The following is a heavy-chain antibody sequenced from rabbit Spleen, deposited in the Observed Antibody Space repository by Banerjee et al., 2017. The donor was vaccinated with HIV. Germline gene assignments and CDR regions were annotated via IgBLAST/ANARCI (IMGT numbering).Heavy chain of an antibody. V-gene: IGHV1S45*01. J-gene: IGHJ6*01. Sequence: QEQLVESGGGLVQPEGSLTLICKASGFDFSNKAVMCWVRQAPGKGLEWIACIDIGSSGFTYFATWAKGRSTCSKTSSTTVTLQMTRLTAADTATYFCARDTGTSFSTYGMDLWGPGTLVTVS. CDR2: IDIGSSGFT. D-gene: IGHD8-1*01. CDR3: ARDTGTSFSTYGMDL. CDR1: GFDFSNKAV.